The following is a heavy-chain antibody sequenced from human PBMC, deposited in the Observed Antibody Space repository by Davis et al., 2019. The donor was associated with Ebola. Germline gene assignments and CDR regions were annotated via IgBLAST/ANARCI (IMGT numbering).Heavy chain of an antibody. CDR3: ARDDYPGGFDY. J-gene: IGHJ4*02. D-gene: IGHD3-16*01. Sequence: PGGSLRLSCAASGFTFNNYAMTWVRQAPGKGLEWVSAISGSGGSTYYADSVKGRFTISRDNSKNTLYLQMNSLRAEDTAVYYCARDDYPGGFDYWGQGTLVTVSS. V-gene: IGHV3-23*01. CDR2: ISGSGGST. CDR1: GFTFNNYA.